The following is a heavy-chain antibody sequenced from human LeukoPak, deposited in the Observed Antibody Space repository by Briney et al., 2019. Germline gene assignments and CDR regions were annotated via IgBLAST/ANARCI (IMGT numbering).Heavy chain of an antibody. CDR3: ARTRASYDDY. CDR1: GFTVSSNY. D-gene: IGHD5-12*01. Sequence: GGSLRLSCAASGFTVSSNYLTWVRQAPGKGLEWVSVIFSTGNTDYADSVKGRFTISRDNSKNTLYLQMNSLRAEDTAVYYCARTRASYDDYRGQGTLVTVSS. J-gene: IGHJ4*02. CDR2: IFSTGNT. V-gene: IGHV3-53*01.